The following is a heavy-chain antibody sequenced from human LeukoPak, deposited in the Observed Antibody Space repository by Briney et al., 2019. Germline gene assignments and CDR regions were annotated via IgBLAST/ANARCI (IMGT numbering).Heavy chain of an antibody. D-gene: IGHD2-2*01. CDR2: IYYSGST. V-gene: IGHV4-39*01. CDR3: ARPYCSSTSCYFGAFDL. CDR1: GGSISSSSYY. J-gene: IGHJ5*02. Sequence: PSETLSLTCTVSGGSISSSSYYWGWIRQPPGKGLEWIVSIYYSGSTYYNPSLKSRVTISVDTSKNQFSLTLSSVTAADTAVYYCARPYCSSTSCYFGAFDLWGQGTLVTVSS.